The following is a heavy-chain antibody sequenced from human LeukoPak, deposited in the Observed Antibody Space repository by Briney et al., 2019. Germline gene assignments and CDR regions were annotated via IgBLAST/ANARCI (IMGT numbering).Heavy chain of an antibody. Sequence: GGSLRLSCAASGFTVSSYWMSWVRQAPGRGFGWVANIKQEGSEKYYVDSVKGRFTISRDNAKNSLYLQMNSLRAEDTAVYYCARDGPGAYDSSGYYRSDAFGIWGQGTMVTVSS. J-gene: IGHJ3*02. D-gene: IGHD3-22*01. V-gene: IGHV3-7*01. CDR2: IKQEGSEK. CDR3: ARDGPGAYDSSGYYRSDAFGI. CDR1: GFTVSSYW.